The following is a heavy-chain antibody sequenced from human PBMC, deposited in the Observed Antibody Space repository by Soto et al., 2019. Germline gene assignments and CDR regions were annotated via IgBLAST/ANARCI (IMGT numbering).Heavy chain of an antibody. CDR2: ISATGGDT. V-gene: IGHV3-23*01. J-gene: IGHJ5*01. CDR3: VKKDNLFES. Sequence: EVPLLESGGGWVQPGGSLRLSCAASGFTFSTYGMTGVRQVRGKRLEWVSIISATGGDTYDADSVKGRFTISRVTSKGTLSLHRNTLRAEDTAIYYCVKKDNLFESWGQGTLVTVSS. CDR1: GFTFSTYG.